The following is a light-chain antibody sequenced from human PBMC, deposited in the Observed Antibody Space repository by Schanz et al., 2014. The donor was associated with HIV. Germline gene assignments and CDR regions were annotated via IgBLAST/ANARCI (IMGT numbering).Light chain of an antibody. CDR3: SSYTSTSTRV. CDR2: DGT. Sequence: QSALTQPASVSGSPGQSITISCTGTSSDVGGSDSVSWFQQNPGKAPRLLIYDGTNRPSGVSHRFSGSKSGNTASLTISGLQAEDEADYYCSSYTSTSTRVFGGGTKLTVL. CDR1: SSDVGGSDS. J-gene: IGLJ3*02. V-gene: IGLV2-14*03.